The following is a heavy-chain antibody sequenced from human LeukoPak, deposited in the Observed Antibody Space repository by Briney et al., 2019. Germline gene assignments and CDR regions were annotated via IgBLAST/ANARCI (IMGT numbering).Heavy chain of an antibody. J-gene: IGHJ4*02. CDR2: IDKTTYPT. V-gene: IGHV3-23*05. CDR3: AKFEGATIPGWFNDY. CDR1: EFIFSDYA. Sequence: GGSLRLSCAASEFIFSDYAMGWVRQAPGKGLEWVSAIDKTTYPTFYADSVKGRFTISGDNSKNTLYLQMNSLRTEDTAVYFCAKFEGATIPGWFNDYWGQGILVTVSS. D-gene: IGHD6-19*01.